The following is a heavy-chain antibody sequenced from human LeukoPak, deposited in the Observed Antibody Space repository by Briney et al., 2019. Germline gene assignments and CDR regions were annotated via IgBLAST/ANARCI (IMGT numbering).Heavy chain of an antibody. CDR2: ISSSGSTI. CDR1: GFTFSDYY. V-gene: IGHV3-11*01. Sequence: GGSLRLSCAASGFTFSDYYMSWIRQAPGKGLEWVSYISSSGSTIYYADSVKGRFTISRDNAKNSLYLQMNSLRAEDTAVYYCAKFDSGSYPGWFDPWGQGTLVTVSS. CDR3: AKFDSGSYPGWFDP. D-gene: IGHD1-26*01. J-gene: IGHJ5*02.